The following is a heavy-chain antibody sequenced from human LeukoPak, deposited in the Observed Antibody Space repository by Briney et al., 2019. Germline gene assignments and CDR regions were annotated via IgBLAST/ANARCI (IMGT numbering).Heavy chain of an antibody. J-gene: IGHJ4*02. Sequence: GGSLRLSCAASGFTFSSYGMHWVRQAPGKGLEWVAVISYDGSDKYYADSVKGRFTISRDNSKNTLYLQMNSLRAEDTAVYYCAKSEYQLLIPQLSLGFDYWGQGTLVTVSS. D-gene: IGHD2-2*01. CDR1: GFTFSSYG. CDR2: ISYDGSDK. CDR3: AKSEYQLLIPQLSLGFDY. V-gene: IGHV3-30*18.